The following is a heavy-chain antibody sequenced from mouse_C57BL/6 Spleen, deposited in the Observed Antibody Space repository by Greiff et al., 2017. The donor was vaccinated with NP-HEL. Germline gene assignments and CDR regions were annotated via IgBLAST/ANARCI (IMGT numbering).Heavy chain of an antibody. V-gene: IGHV1-82*01. CDR1: GYAFSSSW. D-gene: IGHD1-1*01. J-gene: IGHJ4*01. CDR2: IYPGDGDT. CDR3: ARSGYYGSSDYYAMDY. Sequence: VKLMESGPELVKPGASVKISCKASGYAFSSSWMNWVKQRPGKGLEWIGRIYPGDGDTNYNGKFKGKATLTADKSSSTAYMQLSSLTSDDSAVYFCARSGYYGSSDYYAMDYWGQGTSVTVSS.